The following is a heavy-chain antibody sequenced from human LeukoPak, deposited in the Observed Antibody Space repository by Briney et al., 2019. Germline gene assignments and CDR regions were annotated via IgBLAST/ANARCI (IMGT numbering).Heavy chain of an antibody. CDR3: ARLGIAAAGTWDFDY. V-gene: IGHV5-51*01. CDR1: GYSFTSYW. CDR2: IYPGDSDT. D-gene: IGHD6-13*01. Sequence: GESLKISCKGSGYSFTSYWIGWVRQMPGKGLEWMGFIYPGDSDTRYSPSFQGQVTISADKSISTAYLQWSSLKASDTAMYYCARLGIAAAGTWDFDYWGQGTLVTVSS. J-gene: IGHJ4*02.